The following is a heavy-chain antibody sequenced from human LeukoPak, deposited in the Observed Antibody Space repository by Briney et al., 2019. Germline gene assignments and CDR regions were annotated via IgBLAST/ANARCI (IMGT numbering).Heavy chain of an antibody. CDR3: AKDPYSSGWYISAFDI. J-gene: IGHJ3*02. V-gene: IGHV3-23*01. D-gene: IGHD6-19*01. Sequence: PGGSLRLSCAASGFTFSSYAMSWVRQAPGEGLEWVSAISGSGGSTYYADSVKGRFTISRDNSKNTLYLQMNSLRAEDTAVYYCAKDPYSSGWYISAFDIWGQGTMVTVSS. CDR2: ISGSGGST. CDR1: GFTFSSYA.